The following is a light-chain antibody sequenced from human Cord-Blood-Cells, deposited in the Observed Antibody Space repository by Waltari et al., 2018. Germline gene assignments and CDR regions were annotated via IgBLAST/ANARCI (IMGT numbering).Light chain of an antibody. V-gene: IGKV1-33*01. CDR1: QDISNY. J-gene: IGKJ5*01. CDR3: QQYDNLPIT. CDR2: DAS. Sequence: DIQMTQSPSSLSASVGDRVPITCQASQDISNYLNWYQQKPGKAPKRLNSDASNLETGVPSRFSGSGSGTDFTFTISSLQPEDIATYYCQQYDNLPITFGQGTRLEIK.